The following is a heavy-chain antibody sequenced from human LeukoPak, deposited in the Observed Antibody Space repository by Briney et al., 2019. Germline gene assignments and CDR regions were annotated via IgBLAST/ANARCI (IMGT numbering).Heavy chain of an antibody. J-gene: IGHJ6*03. D-gene: IGHD6-13*01. CDR1: GFTFSSYS. CDR3: ARDDSSSWYYYYYMDV. Sequence: PGGSLRPSCAASGFTFSSYSMNWVRQAPGKGLEWVSSISSSSSYIYYADSVKGRFTISRDNAKNSLYLQMNSLRAEDTAVYYCARDDSSSWYYYYYMDVWGKGTTVTVSS. CDR2: ISSSSSYI. V-gene: IGHV3-21*01.